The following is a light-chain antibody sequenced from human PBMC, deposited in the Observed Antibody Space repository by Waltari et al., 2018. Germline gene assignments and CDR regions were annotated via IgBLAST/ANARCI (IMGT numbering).Light chain of an antibody. J-gene: IGKJ2*01. V-gene: IGKV2-30*01. CDR3: MQGTHWPYT. CDR1: QSLVFSDGNTS. Sequence: DAVMTQSPLSLPATLGQPASISCRSSQSLVFSDGNTSLNWFQQRPGQSPRRLIYNVSNRDSGVPDRFSGSGSGTDFTLKISRVEAEDVGVYYCMQGTHWPYTFGQGTKLDIK. CDR2: NVS.